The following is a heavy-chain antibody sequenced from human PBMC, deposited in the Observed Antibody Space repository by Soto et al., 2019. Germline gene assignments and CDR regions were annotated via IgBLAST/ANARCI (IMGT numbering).Heavy chain of an antibody. D-gene: IGHD6-19*01. J-gene: IGHJ3*02. CDR1: GYTFKNYG. CDR3: KHAPGIAVRNDI. V-gene: IGHV1-18*01. Sequence: GASVKVSCTASGYTFKNYGINWVRQAPGQGLEWMAWSSAYNGNTNYAQKLQGRVTVTTDTSTSTAYMELRSLRSDDTAVYYCKHAPGIAVRNDIWGQGTMVTVSS. CDR2: SSAYNGNT.